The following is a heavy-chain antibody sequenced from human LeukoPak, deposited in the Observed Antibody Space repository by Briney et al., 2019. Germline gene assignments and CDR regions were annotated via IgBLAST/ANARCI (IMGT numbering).Heavy chain of an antibody. J-gene: IGHJ4*02. D-gene: IGHD6-13*01. CDR1: GFTFSSYA. Sequence: GGSLRLSCAASGFTFSSYAMSWVRPAPGKGLEWVSAISGSGGSTYYADSVKGRFTISRDNSKNTLYLQMNSLRAEDTAVFYCVSLYSSSWYNYFDYWGQGTLVTVSS. CDR3: VSLYSSSWYNYFDY. CDR2: ISGSGGST. V-gene: IGHV3-23*01.